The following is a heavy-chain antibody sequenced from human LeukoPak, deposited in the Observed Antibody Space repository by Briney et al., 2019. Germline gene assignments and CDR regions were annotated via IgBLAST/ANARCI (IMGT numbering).Heavy chain of an antibody. CDR1: GFTFSSYW. J-gene: IGHJ4*02. Sequence: GGSLRLSCAASGFTFSSYWMHWVRQAPGKGLVWVSRINSDGSSTSYADSVKGRFTISRDNAKNSLYLQMNSLRAEDTAVYYCARDLYRIVVVPHHLDYRRQGTLVTVSS. D-gene: IGHD3-22*01. CDR2: INSDGSST. V-gene: IGHV3-74*01. CDR3: ARDLYRIVVVPHHLDY.